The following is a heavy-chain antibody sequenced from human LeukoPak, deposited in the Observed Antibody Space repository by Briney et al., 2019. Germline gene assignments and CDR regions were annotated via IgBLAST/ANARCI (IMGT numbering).Heavy chain of an antibody. V-gene: IGHV3-23*01. Sequence: PGGSLRLSCAASGFTFNNYAMSWVRQAPGKGLEWVSGISGSGGSTYYADSVKGRFTISRDNSKNTLYLQMNSLRAEDTAVYYCANRGYSSSWAFDYWGQGTLVTVSS. CDR1: GFTFNNYA. CDR2: ISGSGGST. D-gene: IGHD6-13*01. J-gene: IGHJ4*02. CDR3: ANRGYSSSWAFDY.